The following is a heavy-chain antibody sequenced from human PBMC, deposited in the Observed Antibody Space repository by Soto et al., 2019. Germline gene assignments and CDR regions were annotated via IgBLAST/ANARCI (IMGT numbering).Heavy chain of an antibody. CDR2: MNPNSGNT. CDR3: ARSPCYDFLSGQWYSYSMDF. V-gene: IGHV1-8*01. CDR1: GYTFTRYD. J-gene: IGHJ6*03. Sequence: GASVKVSCKASGYTFTRYDINWVRQATGQGLEWMGWMNPNSGNTGYAQKFQGRVTMTRNTSISTAYMELSSLRSEDTAVYYCARSPCYDFLSGQWYSYSMDFSGTALTGTVSS. D-gene: IGHD3-3*01.